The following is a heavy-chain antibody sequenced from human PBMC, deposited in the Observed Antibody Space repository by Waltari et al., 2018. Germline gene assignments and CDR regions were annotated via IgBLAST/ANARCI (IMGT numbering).Heavy chain of an antibody. CDR1: RFTFSKIW. V-gene: IGHV3-15*01. CDR2: IKSKIDGGTT. CDR3: AGGPGTYWSGLLDY. D-gene: IGHD3-3*01. J-gene: IGHJ4*02. Sequence: EVQLVESGGNLVKAGGSLRLSCEVSRFTFSKIWLSWVRQAPGKGLEWVGRIKSKIDGGTTDDAAPVSGRFRISRDDSKNMFYLEMDSLKTEDTAVYFCAGGPGTYWSGLLDYWGPGTLVTVSS.